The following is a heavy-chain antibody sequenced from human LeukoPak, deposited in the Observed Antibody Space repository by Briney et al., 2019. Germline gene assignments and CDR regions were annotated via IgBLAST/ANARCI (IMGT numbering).Heavy chain of an antibody. CDR2: IYYSGST. CDR1: GGSISSGGYY. J-gene: IGHJ3*02. D-gene: IGHD6-25*01. CDR3: ARGKIAADAFDI. Sequence: PSETLSLTCTVSGGSISSGGYYWSWIRQHPGKGLEWIGYIYYSGSTYYNPSLKSRVTISVDTSKNQFSLKLSSVTAADTAVYYCARGKIAADAFDIWGQGTMVTVSS. V-gene: IGHV4-31*03.